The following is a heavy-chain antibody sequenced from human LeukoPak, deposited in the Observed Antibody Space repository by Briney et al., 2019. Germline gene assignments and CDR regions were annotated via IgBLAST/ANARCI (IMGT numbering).Heavy chain of an antibody. CDR1: GYTFTSYD. V-gene: IGHV1-8*03. CDR3: ARWGPDWNDY. CDR2: MNPNSGNT. D-gene: IGHD1-1*01. Sequence: GASVKISCKASGYTFTSYDINWVRQATGQGLEWMGWMNPNSGNTGYAQKFQGRVTITRNTSISTAHMELSSLRSEDTAVYYCARWGPDWNDYWGQGTLVTVSS. J-gene: IGHJ4*02.